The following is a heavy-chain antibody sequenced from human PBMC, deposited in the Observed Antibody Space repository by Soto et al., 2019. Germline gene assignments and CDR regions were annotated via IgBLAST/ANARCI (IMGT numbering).Heavy chain of an antibody. CDR3: AKTLEEMLAVAGIGY. V-gene: IGHV3-23*01. J-gene: IGHJ4*02. Sequence: EVQLLESGGGLVQPGGSLRLSCAASGFTFSSYAMSWVRQAPGKGLEWVSAISGSGGSTYYADSVRGRFTISRDNSKNTLYLQMNSLRAEDTAVYYCAKTLEEMLAVAGIGYWGQGTLVTVSS. CDR2: ISGSGGST. D-gene: IGHD6-19*01. CDR1: GFTFSSYA.